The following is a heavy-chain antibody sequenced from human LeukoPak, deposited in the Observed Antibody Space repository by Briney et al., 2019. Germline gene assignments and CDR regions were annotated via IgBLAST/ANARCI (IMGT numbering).Heavy chain of an antibody. V-gene: IGHV4-59*08. J-gene: IGHJ4*02. CDR2: IYYSGST. Sequence: SETLSLTCTVSGGSISSYYWSWIRQPPGKGLEWIGYIYYSGSTNYNPSPKSRVTISVDTSKNQFSLKLSSVTAADTAVYYCARGYSSSWYGIDYWGQGTLVTVSS. CDR1: GGSISSYY. CDR3: ARGYSSSWYGIDY. D-gene: IGHD6-13*01.